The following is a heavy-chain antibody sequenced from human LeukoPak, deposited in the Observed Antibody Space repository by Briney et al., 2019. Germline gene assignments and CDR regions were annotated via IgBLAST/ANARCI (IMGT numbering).Heavy chain of an antibody. J-gene: IGHJ4*02. CDR1: GFTFSSYE. Sequence: GGSLRLSCAASGFTFSSYEMNWVRQAPGKGLEWVSYIDSRGSTIYYADSVKGRFTISRDNAKNSLYLQMNSLRAEDTAVYYCARGGYYFDYWGQGTLVTVSS. V-gene: IGHV3-48*03. D-gene: IGHD3-16*01. CDR3: ARGGYYFDY. CDR2: IDSRGSTI.